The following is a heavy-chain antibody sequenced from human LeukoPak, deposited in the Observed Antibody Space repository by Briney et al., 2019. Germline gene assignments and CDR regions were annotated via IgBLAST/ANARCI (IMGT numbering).Heavy chain of an antibody. CDR1: GFTFSNAW. D-gene: IGHD2-2*01. V-gene: IGHV3-15*01. CDR2: IKSKTDGGTT. Sequence: GGSLRLSCAASGFTFSNAWMSWVRQAPGKGLEWVGRIKSKTDGGTTDYAAPVKGRFTISRDDSKNTLYLQMNSLKTEDTAVSCCTTDWVVVVPAAISWTEDYYYMDVWGKGTTVTVFS. CDR3: TTDWVVVVPAAISWTEDYYYMDV. J-gene: IGHJ6*03.